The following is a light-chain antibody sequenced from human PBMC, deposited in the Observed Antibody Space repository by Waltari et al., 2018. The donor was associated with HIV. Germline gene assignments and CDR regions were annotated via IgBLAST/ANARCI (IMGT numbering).Light chain of an antibody. J-gene: IGKJ2*01. CDR1: QSISSW. CDR3: QQYNSYPVT. V-gene: IGKV1-5*03. CDR2: KAS. Sequence: DIQMTQAHSTLSASIGDRVTIPCRASQSISSWLAWYQQKPGKAPNLLIYKASSLESGVPSRFSGSGSGTEFTLTISSLQPDDFATYYCQQYNSYPVTFGQGTKLEIK.